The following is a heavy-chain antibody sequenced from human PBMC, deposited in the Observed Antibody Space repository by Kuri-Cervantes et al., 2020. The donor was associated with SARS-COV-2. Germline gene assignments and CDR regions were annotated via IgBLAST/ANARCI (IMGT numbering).Heavy chain of an antibody. Sequence: LRLSCTVSGVSISSGDYYWSWIRQPAGGGLEWIGRIYSNGGTNYNPSLKSRVTISADTSKNQFSLKLRSVTAADTAVYYCASSGRSGTYSGWFDPWGQGALVTVSS. D-gene: IGHD1-26*01. V-gene: IGHV4-61*02. CDR3: ASSGRSGTYSGWFDP. CDR1: GVSISSGDYY. CDR2: IYSNGGT. J-gene: IGHJ5*02.